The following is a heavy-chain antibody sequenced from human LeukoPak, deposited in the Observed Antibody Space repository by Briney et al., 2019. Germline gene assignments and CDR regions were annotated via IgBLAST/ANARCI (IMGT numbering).Heavy chain of an antibody. CDR2: IYYSGST. CDR1: GGSFSSSSYY. J-gene: IGHJ5*02. Sequence: SETLSLTCTVSGGSFSSSSYYWGWIRQPPGKGLEWIGSIYYSGSTYYNPSLKSRLTISVDTSKNQFSLKLSSVTAADTAVYYCARSPNSGYDPWGQGTLVTVSS. V-gene: IGHV4-39*01. CDR3: ARSPNSGYDP. D-gene: IGHD5-12*01.